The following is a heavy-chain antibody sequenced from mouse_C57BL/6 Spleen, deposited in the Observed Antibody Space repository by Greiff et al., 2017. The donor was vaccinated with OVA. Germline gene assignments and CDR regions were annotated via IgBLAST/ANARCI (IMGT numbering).Heavy chain of an antibody. CDR1: GYSFTGYS. V-gene: IGHV1-42*01. D-gene: IGHD1-1*01. CDR2: INPSTGGT. Sequence: EVQGVESGPELVQPGASVKISCKASGYSFTGYSMNWVKQTPEKSLEWIGEINPSTGGTTYNQKFKAKATFTVDKSSSTAYMQLKSLTTEDSAVYYSARYLYYYGSSYDAMDYWGQGTSVTVSS. CDR3: ARYLYYYGSSYDAMDY. J-gene: IGHJ4*01.